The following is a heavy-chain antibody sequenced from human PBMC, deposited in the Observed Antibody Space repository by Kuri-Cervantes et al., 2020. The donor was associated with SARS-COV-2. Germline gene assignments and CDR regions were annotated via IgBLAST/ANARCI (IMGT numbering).Heavy chain of an antibody. Sequence: GSLRLSCAVYGGSVSGYYWSWIRQPPGKGLEWIGEIHHAVGTFYTPSLRSRATIFLDTSKNQFSLKLRSVTAADTAMYYCARYGPPRYYFDYWGQGTLVTVSS. V-gene: IGHV4-34*01. J-gene: IGHJ4*02. CDR2: IHHAVGT. CDR1: GGSVSGYY. D-gene: IGHD4-17*01. CDR3: ARYGPPRYYFDY.